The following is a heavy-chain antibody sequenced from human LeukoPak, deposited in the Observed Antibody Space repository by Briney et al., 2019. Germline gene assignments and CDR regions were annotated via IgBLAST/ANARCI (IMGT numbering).Heavy chain of an antibody. Sequence: SETLSLTCTVSGYSISSGYYWGWIRQPPGKGLEWIGSIYHSGSTYYNPSLKSRVTISVDTSKNQFSLKLSSVTAADTAVYYCARAKGSTRKVGATLEYYYYYMDVWGKGTTVTVSS. D-gene: IGHD1-26*01. V-gene: IGHV4-38-2*02. CDR1: GYSISSGYY. CDR3: ARAKGSTRKVGATLEYYYYYMDV. CDR2: IYHSGST. J-gene: IGHJ6*03.